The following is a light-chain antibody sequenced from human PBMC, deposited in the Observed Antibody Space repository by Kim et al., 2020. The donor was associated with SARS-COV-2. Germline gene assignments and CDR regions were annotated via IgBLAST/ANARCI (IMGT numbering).Light chain of an antibody. J-gene: IGLJ3*02. Sequence: QLVLTQSPSASASLGASVKLTCTLSSGHSSYAIAWHQQQPEKGPRYLMKLNSDGSHSKGDGIPDRFSGSSSGAERYLTISSLQSEDEADYYCQTWGTGIRAFGGGTQLTV. CDR2: LNSDGSH. CDR3: QTWGTGIRA. CDR1: SGHSSYA. V-gene: IGLV4-69*01.